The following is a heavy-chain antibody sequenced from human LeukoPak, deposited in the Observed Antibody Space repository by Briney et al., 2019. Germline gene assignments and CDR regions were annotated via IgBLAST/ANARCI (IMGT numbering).Heavy chain of an antibody. J-gene: IGHJ3*02. CDR2: INHSGSA. CDR1: GGSFSGDY. CDR3: ARMRDNWNVCVFEI. V-gene: IGHV4-34*01. Sequence: PSETLSLTCGVYGGSFSGDYWSWVRQPPGKGLEWIGEINHSGSASYNPSLKSRVTISVDTSKIQFSLKLSSVTATDTAVYYCARMRDNWNVCVFEIWGQGTMVTVSS. D-gene: IGHD1-1*01.